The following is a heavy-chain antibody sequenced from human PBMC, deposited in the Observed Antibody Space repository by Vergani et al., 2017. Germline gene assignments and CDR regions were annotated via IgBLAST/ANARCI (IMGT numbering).Heavy chain of an antibody. J-gene: IGHJ4*02. CDR2: ISWNSGSI. V-gene: IGHV3-9*01. D-gene: IGHD6-13*01. Sequence: EVQLVESGGGLVKPGGSLRLSCAASGFTFDDYAMHWVRQAPGKGLEWVSGISWNSGSIGYADSVKGRFTISRDNAKNSLYLQMNSLRAEDTALYYCAKSGGSWYLDYWGQGTLVTGSS. CDR1: GFTFDDYA. CDR3: AKSGGSWYLDY.